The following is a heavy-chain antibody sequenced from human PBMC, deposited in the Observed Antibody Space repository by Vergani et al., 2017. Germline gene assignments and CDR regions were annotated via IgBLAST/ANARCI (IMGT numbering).Heavy chain of an antibody. D-gene: IGHD5-12*01. J-gene: IGHJ4*02. V-gene: IGHV3-21*01. CDR1: GFTFSSYS. Sequence: EVQLVESGGGLVKPGGSLRLSCAASGFTFSSYSMNWVRQAPGKGLEWVSSISSSSYIYYADSVKGRFTISRDNAKNSLYLQMNSLRAEDTAVYYCATSSGYDFYFDYWGQGTLVTVSS. CDR3: ATSSGYDFYFDY. CDR2: ISSSSYI.